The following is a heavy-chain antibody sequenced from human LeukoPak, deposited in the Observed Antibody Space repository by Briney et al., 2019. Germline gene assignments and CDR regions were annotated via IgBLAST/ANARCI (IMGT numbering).Heavy chain of an antibody. D-gene: IGHD3-10*01. CDR3: ARHRLWFGELSPDY. Sequence: PSETLSLTCTVSGGSISSSSYYWGWIRQPPGKGLEWIVSIYYSGSTYYNPSLKSRVTISVDTSKNQFSLKLSSVTAADTAVYYCARHRLWFGELSPDYWGQGTLVTVSS. CDR2: IYYSGST. J-gene: IGHJ4*02. CDR1: GGSISSSSYY. V-gene: IGHV4-39*01.